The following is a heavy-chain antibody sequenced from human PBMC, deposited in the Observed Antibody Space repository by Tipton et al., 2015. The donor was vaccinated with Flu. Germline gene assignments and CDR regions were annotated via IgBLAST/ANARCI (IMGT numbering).Heavy chain of an antibody. J-gene: IGHJ5*02. CDR3: APGYCGGDCYPPGWFGP. CDR1: GFTFSSYG. Sequence: SLRLSCAASGFTFSSYGMHWVRQAPGKGLEWVAVIWYDGSNKYYADSVKGRFTISRDNSKNTLYLQMNSLRAEDTAVYYCAPGYCGGDCYPPGWFGPWGQGTLVTVSS. V-gene: IGHV3-33*01. CDR2: IWYDGSNK. D-gene: IGHD2-21*02.